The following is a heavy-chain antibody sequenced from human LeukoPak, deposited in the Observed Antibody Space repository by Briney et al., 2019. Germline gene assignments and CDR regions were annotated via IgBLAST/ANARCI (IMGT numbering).Heavy chain of an antibody. CDR3: AKDLSSPHGFRYSYGYDY. V-gene: IGHV3-30*18. D-gene: IGHD5-18*01. CDR2: ISYDGSNK. Sequence: PGGSLRLSCAASGFTFSNYWMTWVRQAPGKGLEWVAVISYDGSNKYYADSVKGRFTISRDNSKNTLYLQMNSLRAEDTAVYYCAKDLSSPHGFRYSYGYDYWGQGTLVTVSS. J-gene: IGHJ4*02. CDR1: GFTFSNYW.